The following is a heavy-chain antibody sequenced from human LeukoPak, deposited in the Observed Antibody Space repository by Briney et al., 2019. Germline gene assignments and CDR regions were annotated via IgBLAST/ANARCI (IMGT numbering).Heavy chain of an antibody. CDR2: INDGGDT. J-gene: IGHJ6*03. Sequence: SETLSLTCGVYGGSFSGYDWSWVRQPPGKGLEWIGEINDGGDTNYNPSLKSRVTMSVDTSKNHFSLEVRSMTAADTAVYYCARGLGWKMATMGLFFMDVWGEGTTVTVSS. CDR3: ARGLGWKMATMGLFFMDV. CDR1: GGSFSGYD. V-gene: IGHV4-34*01. D-gene: IGHD5-24*01.